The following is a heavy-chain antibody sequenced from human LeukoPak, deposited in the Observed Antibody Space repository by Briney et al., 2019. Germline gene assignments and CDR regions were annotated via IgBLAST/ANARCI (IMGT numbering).Heavy chain of an antibody. CDR1: GFTFSSYG. V-gene: IGHV3-30*02. Sequence: GGSLRLSCAASGFTFSSYGMHWVRQAPGKGLEWVAFIRYDGSNKYYADSVKGRFTISRDNSKNTLHLQMNSLRAEDTAVYYCAKDLYSSGWYSPWYFDLWDRGTLVAVSS. CDR3: AKDLYSSGWYSPWYFDL. J-gene: IGHJ2*01. D-gene: IGHD6-19*01. CDR2: IRYDGSNK.